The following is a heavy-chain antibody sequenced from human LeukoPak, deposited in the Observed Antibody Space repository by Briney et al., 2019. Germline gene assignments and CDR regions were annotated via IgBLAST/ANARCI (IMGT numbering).Heavy chain of an antibody. CDR3: ARASVVVTADPDAFDM. V-gene: IGHV4-4*02. D-gene: IGHD2-21*02. Sequence: SETLSLTCTVSGDSISSRNWWSWVRQPPEKGLEWIGEIFHSGSTNYNPSLKSRVTISVDKSRNLFSLNLSSVTAADTAVYYCARASVVVTADPDAFDMWGQGTLVTVSS. J-gene: IGHJ3*02. CDR2: IFHSGST. CDR1: GDSISSRNW.